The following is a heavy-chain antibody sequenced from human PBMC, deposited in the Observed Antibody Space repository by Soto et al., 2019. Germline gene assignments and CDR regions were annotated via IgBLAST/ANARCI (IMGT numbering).Heavy chain of an antibody. CDR2: IYRTGST. D-gene: IGHD1-7*01. CDR3: ASRDPGTSVDY. CDR1: GGSFTSNNW. V-gene: IGHV4-4*02. Sequence: SETLSLTCAVSGGSFTSNNWWTWVRQPPGQGLEWIGEIYRTGSTNYNPSLKSRDTISLDKSENQFSLKVTSLTAADTAVYYCASRDPGTSVDYWGQGTSVTVSS. J-gene: IGHJ4*02.